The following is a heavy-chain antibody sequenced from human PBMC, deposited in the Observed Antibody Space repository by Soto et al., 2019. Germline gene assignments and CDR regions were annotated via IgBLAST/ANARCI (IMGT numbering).Heavy chain of an antibody. CDR1: GGTFSSYT. Sequence: SVKVSCKASGGTFSSYTISWVRQAPGQGLEWMGRIIPILGIANYAQKFQGRVTITADKSTSTAYMELSSLRSEDTAVYYCARRGDIVVVPAAYNWFDPWGQGTLVTVSS. CDR2: IIPILGIA. J-gene: IGHJ5*02. CDR3: ARRGDIVVVPAAYNWFDP. V-gene: IGHV1-69*02. D-gene: IGHD2-2*01.